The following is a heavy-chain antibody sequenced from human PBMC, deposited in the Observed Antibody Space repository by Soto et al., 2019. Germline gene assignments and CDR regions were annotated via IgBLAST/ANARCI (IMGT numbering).Heavy chain of an antibody. CDR2: ISYDGSNK. D-gene: IGHD4-17*01. Sequence: QVQLVESGGGVVQPGRSLRLSCAASGFTFSSYAMHWVRQAPGKGLEWVAVISYDGSNKYYADSVKGRFTISRDNSKNTLYLQMNSLRAEDTAVYYCARDLGGEDGAGSYFDYWGQGTLVTVSS. CDR3: ARDLGGEDGAGSYFDY. CDR1: GFTFSSYA. J-gene: IGHJ4*02. V-gene: IGHV3-30-3*01.